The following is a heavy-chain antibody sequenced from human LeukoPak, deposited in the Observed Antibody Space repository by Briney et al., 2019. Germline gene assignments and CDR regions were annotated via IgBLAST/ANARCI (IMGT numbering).Heavy chain of an antibody. CDR3: ARGGTTGTTPTDY. CDR1: GFTFSSYG. D-gene: IGHD1-1*01. J-gene: IGHJ4*02. Sequence: PGGSLRLSCAASGFTFSSYGMHWVRQPPGPGLGWVAVIWYDGSNKYYADSVKGRFTISRDNSKNTLYLQMNSLRAEDTAVYYCARGGTTGTTPTDYWGQGTLVTVSS. CDR2: IWYDGSNK. V-gene: IGHV3-33*01.